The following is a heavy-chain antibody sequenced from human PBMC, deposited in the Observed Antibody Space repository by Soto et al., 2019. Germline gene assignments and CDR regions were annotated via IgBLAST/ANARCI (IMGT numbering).Heavy chain of an antibody. D-gene: IGHD2-2*01. CDR3: ARHFVALPASRRLASFVL. V-gene: IGHV4-39*01. CDR1: GLSLTSSNYY. J-gene: IGHJ5*02. Sequence: QMQLQESGPGLVKPSETLSLTCTASGLSLTSSNYYWVWIRQSPGKGLEWIGRIHSSGTTHYNPSLESRVTMSVETSMTQLSLKLLALTAAQTAVYHCARHFVALPASRRLASFVLWGQGTLVTVSS. CDR2: IHSSGTT.